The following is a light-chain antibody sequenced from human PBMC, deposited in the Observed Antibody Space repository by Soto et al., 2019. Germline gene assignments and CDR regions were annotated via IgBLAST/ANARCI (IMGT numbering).Light chain of an antibody. CDR2: WAS. Sequence: DIVMTQSPDSLAVSLGERATINCKSSQSVLYSSNNKNYLAWYQQIPGQPPKLLIYWASTRESGVPDRFSGSGSGTDFTLTISSLQAEDVAAYYCQQYYRNSRTFGQGTRLDIK. CDR1: QSVLYSSNNKNY. CDR3: QQYYRNSRT. J-gene: IGKJ1*01. V-gene: IGKV4-1*01.